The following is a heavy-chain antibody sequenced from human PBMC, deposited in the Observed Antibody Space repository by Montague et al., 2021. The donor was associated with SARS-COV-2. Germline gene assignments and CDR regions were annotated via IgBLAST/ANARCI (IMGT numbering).Heavy chain of an antibody. V-gene: IGHV3-30*04. CDR1: GFTFNAFA. CDR3: ARDQTEFDNKWCYYTYNYGLDV. Sequence: SLRLSCAASGFTFNAFAMHWVRQAPGKGLEWVAVISYDGSKTFTADSVKGRVTISRDNSKNTLSLQMNSLRPEDTAVYYCARDQTEFDNKWCYYTYNYGLDVWGQGTTVTVSS. CDR2: ISYDGSKT. J-gene: IGHJ6*02. D-gene: IGHD2-15*01.